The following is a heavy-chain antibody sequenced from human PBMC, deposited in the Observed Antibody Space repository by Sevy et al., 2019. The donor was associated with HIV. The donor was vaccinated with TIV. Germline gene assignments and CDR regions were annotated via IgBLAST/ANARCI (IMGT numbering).Heavy chain of an antibody. J-gene: IGHJ6*02. CDR2: INWNGGST. Sequence: GGSLRLSCAASGLTFDDYGMSWVRQAPGKGLEWVSGINWNGGSTGYADSVKGRFTITRDNAKNSLYLQVNSMRAEDTALYYCARHGYGYGYHALLDYYYGMDVWGQGTTVTVSS. D-gene: IGHD5-18*01. V-gene: IGHV3-20*04. CDR1: GLTFDDYG. CDR3: ARHGYGYGYHALLDYYYGMDV.